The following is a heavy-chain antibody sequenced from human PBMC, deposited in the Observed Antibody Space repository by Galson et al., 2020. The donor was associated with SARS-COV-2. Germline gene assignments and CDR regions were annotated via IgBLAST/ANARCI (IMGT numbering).Heavy chain of an antibody. V-gene: IGHV3-30*04. CDR3: ARDVSDGASDI. Sequence: QLGESLKISCAASGFTFTNYAIHWVRQAPGKGLEWVAVISHDGRIEVYADSVKGRFTISRDNSENMLFLQMDSLRADDTAVYYCARDVSDGASDIWGQGTMVTVSS. CDR2: ISHDGRIE. J-gene: IGHJ3*02. CDR1: GFTFTNYA. D-gene: IGHD3-16*01.